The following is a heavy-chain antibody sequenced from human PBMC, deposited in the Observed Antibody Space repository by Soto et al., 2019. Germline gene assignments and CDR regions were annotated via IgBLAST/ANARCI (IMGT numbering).Heavy chain of an antibody. Sequence: GASVKVSCKTSGYTFASYAIHWVRQAPGQRLEWMGWINAGNGNTKYSQKFEGRVTITRAKSASTAYMEVSSLTSEDTAVYYCTRGDFWSGYRPGYYGMDVWGQGTTVTVSS. CDR3: TRGDFWSGYRPGYYGMDV. CDR2: INAGNGNT. J-gene: IGHJ6*02. V-gene: IGHV1-3*01. CDR1: GYTFASYA. D-gene: IGHD3-3*01.